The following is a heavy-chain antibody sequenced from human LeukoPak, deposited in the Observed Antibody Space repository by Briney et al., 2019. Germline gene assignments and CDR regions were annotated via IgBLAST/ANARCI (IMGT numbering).Heavy chain of an antibody. D-gene: IGHD2-21*01. J-gene: IGHJ4*02. CDR1: GFIFSSYA. Sequence: GGSLRLFCAASGFIFSSYAMSWVRQAPGKGLEWVSAISGSGGSTYYADSVKGRFTISRDNSKNTLYLQMNSLRAEDTAVYFCTTDPTLAYCGGDCLGYWGQGTLVTVSS. V-gene: IGHV3-23*01. CDR2: ISGSGGST. CDR3: TTDPTLAYCGGDCLGY.